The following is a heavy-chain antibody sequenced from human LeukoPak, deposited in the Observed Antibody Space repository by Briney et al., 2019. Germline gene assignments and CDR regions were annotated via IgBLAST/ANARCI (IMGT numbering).Heavy chain of an antibody. CDR3: AKTLSSSWYYFDY. D-gene: IGHD6-13*01. V-gene: IGHV3-30*18. J-gene: IGHJ4*02. CDR2: ISYDGSNK. Sequence: GGSLRLSCAASGFTFSSYGMHWVRQAPGKGLEWVAVISYDGSNKYYADSVKGRFTISRDNSKNTLYLQMNSLRAEDTAVCYCAKTLSSSWYYFDYWGQGTLVTVSS. CDR1: GFTFSSYG.